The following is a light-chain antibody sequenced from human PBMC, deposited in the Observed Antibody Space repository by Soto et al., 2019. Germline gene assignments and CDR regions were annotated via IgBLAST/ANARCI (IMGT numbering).Light chain of an antibody. Sequence: DIQLTQSPSFLSASVGDRVTVTCRASQGISFYLAWYQQKPGKAPQLLIYHASTLQSGVPSRFSGSGSGTEFTLTIGSLQPEDFATYYCQQPNTYPLTFGGGTKVEIK. J-gene: IGKJ4*01. V-gene: IGKV1-9*01. CDR1: QGISFY. CDR2: HAS. CDR3: QQPNTYPLT.